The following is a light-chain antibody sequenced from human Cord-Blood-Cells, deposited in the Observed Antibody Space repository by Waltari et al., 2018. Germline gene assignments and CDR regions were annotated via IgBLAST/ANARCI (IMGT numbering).Light chain of an antibody. CDR1: QSISSW. Sequence: DIQMTQSPSTLSASVGDRVTITCRASQSISSWLAWYQQKPGKAPKLLIYKASSFESGVPSRFSGSGSGTEVTLTISSLQPDDFATYYCQQYNSYSGTFGQGTKVEIK. J-gene: IGKJ1*01. CDR2: KAS. V-gene: IGKV1-5*03. CDR3: QQYNSYSGT.